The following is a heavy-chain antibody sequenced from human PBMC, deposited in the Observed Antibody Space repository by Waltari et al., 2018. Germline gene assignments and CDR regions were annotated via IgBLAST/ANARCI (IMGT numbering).Heavy chain of an antibody. V-gene: IGHV3-15*07. CDR3: TTDKSAAPGDY. J-gene: IGHJ4*02. Sequence: EVQLLESGGGLVQPGGSLRLSCAASGFTFNNAWMNWVRQAPGKRLEWVGLIRSKTDGGTTEYAAPVKGRFTISTDDSKNTLYLQMNSLKTEDTAVYYCTTDKSAAPGDYWGQGTLVTVSS. D-gene: IGHD6-13*01. CDR2: IRSKTDGGTT. CDR1: GFTFNNAW.